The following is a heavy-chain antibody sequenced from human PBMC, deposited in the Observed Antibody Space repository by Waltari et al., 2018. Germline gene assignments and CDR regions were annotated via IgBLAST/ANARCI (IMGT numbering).Heavy chain of an antibody. V-gene: IGHV4-39*01. CDR1: GGSISSSSYY. J-gene: IGHJ5*02. CDR2: IYYSGST. D-gene: IGHD3-22*01. CDR3: ARQPTYYYDSSGLA. Sequence: QLQLQESGPGLVKPSETLSLTCTVSGGSISSSSYYWGWIRQSPGKGLEWIGSIYYSGSTYYNPSLKSRVTISVDTSKNQFSLKLSSVTAADTAVYYCARQPTYYYDSSGLAWGQGTLVTVSS.